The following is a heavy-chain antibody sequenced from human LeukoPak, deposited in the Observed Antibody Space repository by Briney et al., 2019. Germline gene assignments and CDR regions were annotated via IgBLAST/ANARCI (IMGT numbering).Heavy chain of an antibody. CDR2: IYDSGST. CDR3: ARDPYSNYYFDY. D-gene: IGHD4-11*01. V-gene: IGHV4-59*01. CDR1: GGSISSYY. J-gene: IGHJ4*02. Sequence: SETLSLTCTVSGGSISSYYWSWIRQPPGKGLEWIGYIYDSGSTNYNPSLKSRVTISVDTSKNQFSLKLSSVTAADTAVYYCARDPYSNYYFDYWGQGTLVTVSS.